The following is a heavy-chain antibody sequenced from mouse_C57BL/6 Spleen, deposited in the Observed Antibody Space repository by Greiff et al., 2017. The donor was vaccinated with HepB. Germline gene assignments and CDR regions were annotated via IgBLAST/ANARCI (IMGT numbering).Heavy chain of an antibody. CDR1: GYAFSSSW. CDR3: ARSGGYSNWYFDY. V-gene: IGHV1-82*01. D-gene: IGHD2-5*01. Sequence: QVQLQQSGPELVKPGASVKISCKASGYAFSSSWMNWVKQRPGKGLEWIGRIYPGDGDTNYNGKFKGKATLTADKSSSTAYMQLSSLTSEDSAFYFCARSGGYSNWYFDYWGQGTTLTVSS. CDR2: IYPGDGDT. J-gene: IGHJ2*01.